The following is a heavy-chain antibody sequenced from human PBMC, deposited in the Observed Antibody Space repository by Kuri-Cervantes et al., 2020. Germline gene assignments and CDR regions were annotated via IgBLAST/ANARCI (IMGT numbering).Heavy chain of an antibody. J-gene: IGHJ6*02. V-gene: IGHV4-4*02. CDR3: ARGPYSSSWYSDYYGMDV. Sequence: GSLRLSCAVSGGSISSSNWWSWVRQPPGKGLEWIGEIYHSGSTNYNPSLKSRVTISVDKSKNQFSLKLGSVTAADTAVYYCARGPYSSSWYSDYYGMDVWGQGTTVTVSS. D-gene: IGHD6-13*01. CDR1: GGSISSSNW. CDR2: IYHSGST.